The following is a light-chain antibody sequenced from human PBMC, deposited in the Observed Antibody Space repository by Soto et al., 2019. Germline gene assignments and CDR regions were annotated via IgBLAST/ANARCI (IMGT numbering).Light chain of an antibody. CDR2: DAS. V-gene: IGKV3-11*01. Sequence: EIVLPQSPATISLSPVSRGTLSCLYSQSVSSHLAWYQQKPGQAPRLLIYDASKRPTGIPARFSGSGSGTDFTLTISSLEPEDSAVYYCQQSSDRLPITFGQGTQLEIK. CDR3: QQSSDRLPIT. J-gene: IGKJ5*01. CDR1: QSVSSH.